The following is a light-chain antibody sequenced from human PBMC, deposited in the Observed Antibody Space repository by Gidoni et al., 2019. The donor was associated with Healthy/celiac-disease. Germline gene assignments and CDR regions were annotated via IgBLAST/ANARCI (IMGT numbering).Light chain of an antibody. J-gene: IGKJ1*01. V-gene: IGKV3-15*01. CDR1: QSVSSN. Sequence: EIVMAQSAATLSLSPGERATLSCRASQSVSSNLAWYQQKPGQAPRRLIYGASPRATGIPARLSGSGSGTDFTLTISSLQSEDFAVYYCQQYNNWPETFGQXTKVEIK. CDR3: QQYNNWPET. CDR2: GAS.